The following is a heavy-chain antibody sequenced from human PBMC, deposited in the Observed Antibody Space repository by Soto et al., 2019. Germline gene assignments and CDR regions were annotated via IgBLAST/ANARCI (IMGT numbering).Heavy chain of an antibody. CDR2: IWYDGSNK. CDR3: AGAVGPFDY. CDR1: GFIFSTYG. V-gene: IGHV3-33*01. D-gene: IGHD1-26*01. J-gene: IGHJ4*02. Sequence: QVQLVESGGGVVQPGRSLRLSCAASGFIFSTYGMHWVRQAPGKGLEWVAVIWYDGSNKYYADSVRGRFTISRDNSKNTLFLQLNSLRAEDTVVYYCAGAVGPFDYWGQGTLVTVSS.